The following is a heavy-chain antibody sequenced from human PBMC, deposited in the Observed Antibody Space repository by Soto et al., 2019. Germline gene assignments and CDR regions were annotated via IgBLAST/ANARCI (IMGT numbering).Heavy chain of an antibody. D-gene: IGHD6-19*01. CDR3: ARVRPGIAVAGLDY. Sequence: ASVKVSCKASGYTFTGYYMHWVRQAPGQGLEWMGWINPNSSGTNYAQKFQGRVTMTRDTSISTAYMELSRLRSDDTAVYYCARVRPGIAVAGLDYWGQGTLVTFSS. J-gene: IGHJ4*02. V-gene: IGHV1-2*02. CDR1: GYTFTGYY. CDR2: INPNSSGT.